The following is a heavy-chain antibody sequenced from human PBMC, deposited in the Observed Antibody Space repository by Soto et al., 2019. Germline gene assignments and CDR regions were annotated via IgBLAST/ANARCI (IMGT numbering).Heavy chain of an antibody. CDR3: ATGGTAHTPGGY. D-gene: IGHD1-7*01. CDR1: EFSFSDYW. CDR2: LSEGGGEK. J-gene: IGHJ4*02. Sequence: GGSLRLSCAASEFSFSDYWMAWVRQAPGKGLEWVSNLSEGGGEKYHADSVKGRLTISRDNSKNILYLQMNALRVDDTALYYCATGGTAHTPGGYWGQGTLVTVSS. V-gene: IGHV3-23*01.